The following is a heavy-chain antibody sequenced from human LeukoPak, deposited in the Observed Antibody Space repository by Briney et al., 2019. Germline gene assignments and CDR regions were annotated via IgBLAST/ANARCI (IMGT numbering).Heavy chain of an antibody. CDR3: ASAYYYDGSGCYSEYPFDY. J-gene: IGHJ4*02. CDR1: GYSFTSYW. V-gene: IGHV5-51*01. CDR2: IYPDDSDT. D-gene: IGHD3-22*01. Sequence: KPGESLKISCKGSGYSFTSYWIGWVRQMPGKGLEWMGIIYPDDSDTRYSPSFQGQVTISADKSISTAYLQWSSLKASDTAMYYCASAYYYDGSGCYSEYPFDYWGQGTLVTVSS.